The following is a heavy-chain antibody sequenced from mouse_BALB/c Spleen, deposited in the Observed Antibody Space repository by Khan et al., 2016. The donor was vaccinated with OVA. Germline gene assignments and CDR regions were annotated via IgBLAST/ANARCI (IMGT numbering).Heavy chain of an antibody. CDR2: INPSSGYT. Sequence: QVQLQQSGAELARPGASVKMSCKASGYTFTSYTMHWVKQRPGQGLEWIGYINPSSGYTNYNQKFKDKATLTADKSSSTAYMQLSSLTSEDSAVYYCAREGADYRNGGWFAYWGQGTLVTVSA. CDR3: AREGADYRNGGWFAY. CDR1: GYTFTSYT. V-gene: IGHV1-4*01. J-gene: IGHJ3*01. D-gene: IGHD2-14*01.